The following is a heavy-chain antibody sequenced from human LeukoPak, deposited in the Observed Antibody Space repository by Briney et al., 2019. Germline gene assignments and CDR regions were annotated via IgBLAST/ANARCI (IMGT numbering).Heavy chain of an antibody. CDR2: IYYSGST. Sequence: PSETLSLTCTVSGGSISSGGYYWSWIRQHPGKGLEWIGYIYYSGSTYYNPSPKSRVTISVDTSKNQFSLKLSSVTAADTAVYYCASNDYGDPINRYYYYGMDVWGQGTTVTVSS. J-gene: IGHJ6*02. CDR1: GGSISSGGYY. D-gene: IGHD4-17*01. CDR3: ASNDYGDPINRYYYYGMDV. V-gene: IGHV4-31*03.